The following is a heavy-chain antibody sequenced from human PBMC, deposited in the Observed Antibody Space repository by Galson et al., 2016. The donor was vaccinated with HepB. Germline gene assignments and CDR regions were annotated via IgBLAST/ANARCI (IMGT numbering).Heavy chain of an antibody. D-gene: IGHD6-19*01. V-gene: IGHV4-39*01. CDR3: ARQSSSGWEKGTFDF. J-gene: IGHJ3*01. CDR1: GGSISGSNHY. Sequence: SETLSLTCTVSGGSISGSNHYWGWIRLPPGKGLEWIATVYYIGGPYYNPSLKSRVTISVDTSKNQFSLQLNYVTAADMAVYYGARQSSSGWEKGTFDFWGPGTMVTVSS. CDR2: VYYIGGP.